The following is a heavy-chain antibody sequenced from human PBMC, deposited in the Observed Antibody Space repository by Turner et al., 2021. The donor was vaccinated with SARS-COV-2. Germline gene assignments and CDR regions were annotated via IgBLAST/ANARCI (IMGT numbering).Heavy chain of an antibody. J-gene: IGHJ4*02. D-gene: IGHD3-16*01. CDR1: GFTVSSNY. Sequence: DVQLGESGGGLIQSGGSVRLSSAASGFTVSSNYMSWVRQAPWKALECVSVIYNGGSTYYADSVKGRFNISKDNSKNTLYLQMNGQRAEDTAVYYGATAEAAMITFGELDYWGQGTLVSVSS. CDR3: ATAEAAMITFGELDY. CDR2: IYNGGST. V-gene: IGHV3-53*01.